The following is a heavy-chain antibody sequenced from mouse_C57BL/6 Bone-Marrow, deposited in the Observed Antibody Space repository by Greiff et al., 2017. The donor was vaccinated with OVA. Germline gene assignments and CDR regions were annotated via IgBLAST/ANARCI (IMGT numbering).Heavy chain of an antibody. J-gene: IGHJ2*01. CDR3: TALLESFDY. CDR2: IDPEDGDP. CDR1: GFNIKDYY. Sequence: VQLQQSGAELVRPGASVKLSCTASGFNIKDYYMHWVKQRPEQGLEWIGRIDPEDGDPAYAPKFQGKATMTAAQSSNTAYLQLSSLTSEDTAVYYCTALLESFDYWGQGTTLTVSS. D-gene: IGHD1-1*01. V-gene: IGHV14-1*01.